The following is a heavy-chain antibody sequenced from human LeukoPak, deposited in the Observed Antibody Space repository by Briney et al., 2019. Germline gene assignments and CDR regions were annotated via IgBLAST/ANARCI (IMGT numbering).Heavy chain of an antibody. CDR3: SSGVAARPHQKRYYYYMDV. J-gene: IGHJ6*03. Sequence: ASVKVSCKASGYTFTSYGISWVRQAPGQGLEWMGWISAYNGNTNYAQKLQGRVTMTRDMSTSTVYMELSSLRSEDTAVYYCSSGVAARPHQKRYYYYMDVWGKGTTVTVSS. CDR2: ISAYNGNT. D-gene: IGHD6-6*01. CDR1: GYTFTSYG. V-gene: IGHV1-18*01.